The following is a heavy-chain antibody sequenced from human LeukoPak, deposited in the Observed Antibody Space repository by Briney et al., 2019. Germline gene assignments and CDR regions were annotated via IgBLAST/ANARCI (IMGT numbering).Heavy chain of an antibody. D-gene: IGHD3-16*01. CDR2: ISSSSSYT. CDR1: GFTFSDYY. Sequence: GGSLRLSCAASGFTFSDYYMSWIRQAPGKGLEWVSYISSSSSYTNYADSVKGRFTISRDNAKNSLYLQMNSRRAEDTAVYFCARDVEGGTFDIWGQGTTVTVSS. CDR3: ARDVEGGTFDI. V-gene: IGHV3-11*05. J-gene: IGHJ3*02.